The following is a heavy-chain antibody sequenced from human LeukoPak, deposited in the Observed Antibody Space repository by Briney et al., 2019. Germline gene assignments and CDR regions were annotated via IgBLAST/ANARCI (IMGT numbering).Heavy chain of an antibody. D-gene: IGHD6-13*01. J-gene: IGHJ4*02. CDR1: GFTFSSYA. CDR3: AKVDSGIVATGSPYFDY. V-gene: IGHV3-23*01. CDR2: ISGSGGST. Sequence: PGGSLRLSCAASGFTFSSYAMSWVRQAPGKGLEWVSAISGSGGSTYHADSVKGRFTISRDNSKNTLYLQMNSLRAEDTAVYYCAKVDSGIVATGSPYFDYWGQGTLVTVSS.